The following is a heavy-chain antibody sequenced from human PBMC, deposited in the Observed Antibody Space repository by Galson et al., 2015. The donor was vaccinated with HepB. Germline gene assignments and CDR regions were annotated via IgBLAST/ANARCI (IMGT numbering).Heavy chain of an antibody. V-gene: IGHV3-21*01. CDR1: GFTFSSYS. CDR2: ISSSSSYI. CDR3: ARALVQPPWGMRVDWFDP. Sequence: SLRLSCAASGFTFSSYSMNWVRQAPGKGLEWVSSISSSSSYIYYADSVKGRFTISRDNAENSLYLQMNSLRAEDTAVYYCARALVQPPWGMRVDWFDPWGQRTLFTVSS. D-gene: IGHD1-26*01. J-gene: IGHJ5*02.